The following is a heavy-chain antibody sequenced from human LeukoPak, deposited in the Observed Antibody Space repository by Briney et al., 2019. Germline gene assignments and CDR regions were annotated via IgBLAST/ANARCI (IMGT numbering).Heavy chain of an antibody. D-gene: IGHD6-13*01. V-gene: IGHV3-48*03. Sequence: GGSLRLSCAASGFTFSSYEMNWVRQAPGKGLEWVSYISSSGSTIYYADSVKGRFTISRDNAKNSLYLQMYSLRAEDTAVYYCARIHSSSWQNFDYWGQGTLVTVSS. CDR3: ARIHSSSWQNFDY. CDR1: GFTFSSYE. J-gene: IGHJ4*02. CDR2: ISSSGSTI.